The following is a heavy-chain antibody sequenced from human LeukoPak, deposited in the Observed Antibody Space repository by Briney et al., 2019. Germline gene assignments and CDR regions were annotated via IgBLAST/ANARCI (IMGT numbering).Heavy chain of an antibody. V-gene: IGHV4-31*03. CDR1: GGSISSGVYY. J-gene: IGHJ4*02. CDR3: ARAFGHRLEGGGFDY. D-gene: IGHD3-16*01. Sequence: SQTLSLTCTVSGGSISSGVYYWSWIRQLPGKGLEWIGYIYYSGSTYYNPSLKSRVTISVDTSKNHFSLKLNSMTAADTAVYYCARAFGHRLEGGGFDYWGQGTLVTVSS. CDR2: IYYSGST.